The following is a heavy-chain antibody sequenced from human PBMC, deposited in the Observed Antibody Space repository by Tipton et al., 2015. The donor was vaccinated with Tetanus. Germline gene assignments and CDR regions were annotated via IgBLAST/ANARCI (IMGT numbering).Heavy chain of an antibody. D-gene: IGHD1-1*01. Sequence: SLRLSCVGSGFTFSSYSMSWVRQAPGKGLEWLSLISSSSSYIYYADSVKGRFSIFRDNANNSVYLQMFSLGAEDTAVYYCARKGYSYAPPGLDSWGQGTLVAVSS. J-gene: IGHJ5*01. V-gene: IGHV3-21*04. CDR3: ARKGYSYAPPGLDS. CDR2: ISSSSSYI. CDR1: GFTFSSYS.